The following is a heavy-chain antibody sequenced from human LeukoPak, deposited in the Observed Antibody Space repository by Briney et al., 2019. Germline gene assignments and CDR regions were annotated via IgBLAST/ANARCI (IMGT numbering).Heavy chain of an antibody. CDR1: GFRLGSYS. CDR2: VNSGSYTI. V-gene: IGHV3-48*02. J-gene: IGHJ3*02. CDR3: ARVLLERPGIDSFDM. Sequence: GGSLRLSCGASGFRLGSYSMDWVRQAPGKGLEWVSHVNSGSYTIYYADSVKGRFTISRDNAGNSLYLQMNSLRDEDTAVYYCARVLLERPGIDSFDMWGRGTMVTVSS. D-gene: IGHD1-1*01.